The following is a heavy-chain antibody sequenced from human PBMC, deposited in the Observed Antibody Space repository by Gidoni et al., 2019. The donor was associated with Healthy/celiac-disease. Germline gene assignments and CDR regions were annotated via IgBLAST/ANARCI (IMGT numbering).Heavy chain of an antibody. Sequence: EVQLLESGGGLVQPGGSLRLSCAASGFTFSCYAMRWVRQAPGKGLGWVSAISGSGGSTYYADSVKGRFTISRDNSKNTLYLQMNSLRAEDTAVYYCANSGDDYWSYWYFDLWGRGTLVTVSS. CDR2: ISGSGGST. CDR1: GFTFSCYA. CDR3: ANSGDDYWSYWYFDL. V-gene: IGHV3-23*01. D-gene: IGHD5-12*01. J-gene: IGHJ2*01.